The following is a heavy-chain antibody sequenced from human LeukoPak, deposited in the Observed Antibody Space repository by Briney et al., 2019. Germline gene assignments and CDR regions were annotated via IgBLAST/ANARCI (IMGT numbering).Heavy chain of an antibody. V-gene: IGHV1-18*01. Sequence: GASVKVSCKASGYTFTSYGISWVRQAPGQGLEWMGWISAYNGNTNYAQKLQGRVTMTTDTSTSTAYMELRSLRSDDTAVYYCARIENPHSSSWFIRRRGFDYWGQGTLVTVSS. J-gene: IGHJ4*02. D-gene: IGHD6-13*01. CDR1: GYTFTSYG. CDR3: ARIENPHSSSWFIRRRGFDY. CDR2: ISAYNGNT.